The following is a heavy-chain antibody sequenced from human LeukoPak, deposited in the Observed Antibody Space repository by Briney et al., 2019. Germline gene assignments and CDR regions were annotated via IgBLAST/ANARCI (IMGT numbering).Heavy chain of an antibody. CDR3: TISGVAYSSSWPENYYYYMDV. D-gene: IGHD6-13*01. CDR2: IRSKAYGGTT. CDR1: GFTFGDYA. V-gene: IGHV3-49*03. J-gene: IGHJ6*03. Sequence: GGSLRLSCTASGFTFGDYAMSWFRQAPGKGLEWVGFIRSKAYGGTTEYAASVKGRFTISRDDSKSIAYLQMNSLKAEDTAVYYCTISGVAYSSSWPENYYYYMDVWGKGTRSPSP.